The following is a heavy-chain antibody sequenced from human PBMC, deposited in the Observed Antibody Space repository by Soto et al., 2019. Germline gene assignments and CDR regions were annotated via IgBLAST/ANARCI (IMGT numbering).Heavy chain of an antibody. CDR1: GFTVSSYA. V-gene: IGHV3-30-3*01. D-gene: IGHD2-15*01. CDR2: ISYDGSNK. CDR3: ARGQYCSGGSCYLPWFDP. J-gene: IGHJ5*02. Sequence: QVQLVESGGGVVQPGRSLRLSGAASGFTVSSYAMHWGRQAPYKGLEWVAVISYDGSNKYYADSVKCRFTISRDNYKNTLYLQMNILRAEDTAVYYCARGQYCSGGSCYLPWFDPLGQGTLVTVSS.